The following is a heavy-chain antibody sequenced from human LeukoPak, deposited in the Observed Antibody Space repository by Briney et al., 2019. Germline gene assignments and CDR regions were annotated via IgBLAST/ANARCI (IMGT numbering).Heavy chain of an antibody. CDR3: AKSRSSGWDYFDY. V-gene: IGHV3-23*01. CDR1: GFTFSSYD. D-gene: IGHD6-19*01. Sequence: GGSLRLSCAASGFTFSSYDMSWVRQAPGKGLEWVSGFSGSGGSTYYADSVKGRFTISRDNSNNTLYLQMNSLRAEDTAVYYCAKSRSSGWDYFDYWGQGTLVAVSS. CDR2: FSGSGGST. J-gene: IGHJ4*02.